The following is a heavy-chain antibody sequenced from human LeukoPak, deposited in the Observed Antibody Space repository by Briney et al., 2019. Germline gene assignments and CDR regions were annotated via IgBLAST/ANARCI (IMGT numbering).Heavy chain of an antibody. CDR1: GGSFSGYY. V-gene: IGHV4-34*01. Sequence: SETLSLTCAVYGGSFSGYYWGWIRQPPGKGLEWIGSIYYSGSTYYNPSLKSRVTISVDTSKNQFSLKLSSVTAADTAVYYCARAKDEAVTIGWFDPWGQGTLVTVSS. CDR2: IYYSGST. J-gene: IGHJ5*02. CDR3: ARAKDEAVTIGWFDP. D-gene: IGHD4-17*01.